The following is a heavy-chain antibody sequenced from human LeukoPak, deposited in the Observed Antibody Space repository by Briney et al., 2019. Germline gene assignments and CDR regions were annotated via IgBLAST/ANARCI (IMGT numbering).Heavy chain of an antibody. V-gene: IGHV3-7*01. CDR2: IKQDGSEK. Sequence: PGGSLRLSCAVSGFTFSSYEMNWVRQAPGKGLEWVANIKQDGSEKYYVDSVEGRFTISRDNAKKSLYLQMNSLRAEDTAVYYCATLGATSRFDYWGQGTLVTVSS. CDR3: ATLGATSRFDY. D-gene: IGHD1-26*01. J-gene: IGHJ4*02. CDR1: GFTFSSYE.